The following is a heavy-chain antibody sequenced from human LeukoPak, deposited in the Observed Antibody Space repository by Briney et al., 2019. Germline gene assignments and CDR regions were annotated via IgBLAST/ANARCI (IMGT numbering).Heavy chain of an antibody. CDR3: ADSNYWYPNDY. Sequence: PGGSLRLSCAASGFTFSSYAMSWVRQAPGKGLEWVSAISGSGGNTYYADSVKGRFTISRDNSKNALYLQMNSLRAEDTAVYYCADSNYWYPNDYWGQGTLVTVSS. D-gene: IGHD4-11*01. V-gene: IGHV3-23*01. J-gene: IGHJ4*02. CDR1: GFTFSSYA. CDR2: ISGSGGNT.